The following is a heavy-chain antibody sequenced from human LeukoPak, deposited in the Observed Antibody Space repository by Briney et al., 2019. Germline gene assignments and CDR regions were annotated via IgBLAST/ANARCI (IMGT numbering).Heavy chain of an antibody. CDR3: AREAVNGYSSSWCIDI. V-gene: IGHV3-11*01. J-gene: IGHJ3*02. CDR2: ISSSGTII. CDR1: GFIFRDYY. Sequence: PGGSLRLSCAASGFIFRDYYMSWIRQAPGKGLEWISYISSSGTIIYSADSVKGRFTISRDNAKNTLYLQMNSLRAEDTAVYYCAREAVNGYSSSWCIDIWGQGTMVSVPS. D-gene: IGHD5-18*01.